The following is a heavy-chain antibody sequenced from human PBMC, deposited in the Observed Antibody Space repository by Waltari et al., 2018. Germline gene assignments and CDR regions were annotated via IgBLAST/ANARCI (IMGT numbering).Heavy chain of an antibody. V-gene: IGHV3-30*01. CDR1: GFTFSCYS. J-gene: IGHJ4*02. D-gene: IGHD2-2*02. CDR3: AREDICRSTTCYTLDY. CDR2: MSYDGSSK. Sequence: QVQMVESGGGVVQPGRSLRLSCAASGFTFSCYSIHWVRQAPGKGLEWVALMSYDGSSKYYADSVKGRFTVSRDNSKNTVYLQLNSLRVEDTAVYYCAREDICRSTTCYTLDYWGLGTLVTVSS.